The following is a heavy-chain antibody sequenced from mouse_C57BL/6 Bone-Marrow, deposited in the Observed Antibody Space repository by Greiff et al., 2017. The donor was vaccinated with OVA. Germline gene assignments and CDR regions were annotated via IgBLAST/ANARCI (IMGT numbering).Heavy chain of an antibody. CDR2: IYWDDDK. Sequence: QVTLKVSGPGILQSSQTLSLTCSFSGFSLSTSGMGVSWIRQPSGKGLEWLAHIYWDDDKRYNPSLKSRLTISKDTSRNQVFLKITSVDTADTATYYGAPSYGGSRSHWYFDVWGTGTTVTVSS. J-gene: IGHJ1*03. CDR1: GFSLSTSGMG. CDR3: APSYGGSRSHWYFDV. D-gene: IGHD2-12*01. V-gene: IGHV8-12*01.